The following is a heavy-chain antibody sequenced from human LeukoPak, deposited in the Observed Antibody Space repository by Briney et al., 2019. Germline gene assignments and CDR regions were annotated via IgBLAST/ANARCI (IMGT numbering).Heavy chain of an antibody. CDR1: GGSISSGGYY. J-gene: IGHJ5*02. V-gene: IGHV4-30-2*01. Sequence: SETLSLTCTVSGGSISSGGYYWSWIRQPPGKGLEWIGYIYHSGSTYYNPSLKSRVTISVDRSKNQFSLKLSSVTAADTAVYYCARGGCSSTSCPSPRIWFDPWGQGTPVTVSS. D-gene: IGHD2-2*01. CDR2: IYHSGST. CDR3: ARGGCSSTSCPSPRIWFDP.